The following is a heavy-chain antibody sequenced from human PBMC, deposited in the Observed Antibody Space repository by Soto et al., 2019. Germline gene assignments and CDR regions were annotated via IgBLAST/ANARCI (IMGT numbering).Heavy chain of an antibody. V-gene: IGHV1-69*06. CDR2: IIPIFGTA. CDR3: ARLVVGATAIDY. Sequence: GASVKVSCKASGGTFSSYAISWVRQAPGQGLEWMGGIIPIFGTANYAQKFQGRVTITADKSTSTAYMELSSLRSEDTAVYYCARLVVGATAIDYRGQGTLVTVS. J-gene: IGHJ4*02. CDR1: GGTFSSYA. D-gene: IGHD1-26*01.